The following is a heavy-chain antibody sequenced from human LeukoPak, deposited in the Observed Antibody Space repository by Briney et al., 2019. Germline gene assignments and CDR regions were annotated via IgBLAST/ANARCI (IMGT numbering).Heavy chain of an antibody. V-gene: IGHV3-15*01. J-gene: IGHJ3*02. D-gene: IGHD4-17*01. Sequence: GGSLRLSCAASGFTFSNAWMSWVRQAPGKGLEWVGRIKRKTDGGTTDYAAPVKGRFTISRDDSKNMLYLQMNSLKNEDTAVYYCTTDSVTPRRDDAFDIWGQGTVVTVSS. CDR1: GFTFSNAW. CDR3: TTDSVTPRRDDAFDI. CDR2: IKRKTDGGTT.